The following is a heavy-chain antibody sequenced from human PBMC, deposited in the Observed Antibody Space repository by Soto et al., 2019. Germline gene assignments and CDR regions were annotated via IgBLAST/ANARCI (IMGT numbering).Heavy chain of an antibody. CDR1: GGSISTYY. D-gene: IGHD2-15*01. CDR3: AKCKSIGP. J-gene: IGHJ5*02. V-gene: IGHV4-59*01. Sequence: QVQLQESGPGLVKPSETLSLTCTVSGGSISTYYWTWIRQPPGKGLEWIGHVHYSGTTNYNRSVKSRVTRSVDTSKNPYSLKPSSVTAADTDVDYCAKCKSIGPWGHGNLVTVSA. CDR2: VHYSGTT.